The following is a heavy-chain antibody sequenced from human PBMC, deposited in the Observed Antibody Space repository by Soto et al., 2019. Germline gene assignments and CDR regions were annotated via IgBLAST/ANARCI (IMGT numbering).Heavy chain of an antibody. Sequence: ASVETFCKASGTSLTTSYMYWVRQAPGQGLEGMGIIIPRGGRTTYAQKFQGRVTMTMDTSTSAFHMELSSLTSEDTAVYYCAGLYHYDSSGYYDYWGQGTLVTVSS. CDR2: IIPRGGRT. CDR3: AGLYHYDSSGYYDY. CDR1: GTSLTTSY. V-gene: IGHV1-46*01. J-gene: IGHJ4*02. D-gene: IGHD3-22*01.